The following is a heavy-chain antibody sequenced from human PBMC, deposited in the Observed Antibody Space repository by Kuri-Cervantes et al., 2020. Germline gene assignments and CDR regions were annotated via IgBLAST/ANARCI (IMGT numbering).Heavy chain of an antibody. CDR1: GGSISSSSYY. J-gene: IGHJ4*02. CDR3: AVGSSSWYAFFDY. Sequence: SETLSLTCTVSGGSISSSSYYWGWIRQPPGKGLEWIGSIYYSGSTNYNPSLKSRVTISVDTSKNQFSLRLSSVTAADTAVYYCAVGSSSWYAFFDYWGQGTLVTVSS. CDR2: IYYSGST. D-gene: IGHD6-13*01. V-gene: IGHV4-39*07.